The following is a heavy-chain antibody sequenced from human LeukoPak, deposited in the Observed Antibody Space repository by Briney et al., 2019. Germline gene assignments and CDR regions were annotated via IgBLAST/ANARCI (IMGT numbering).Heavy chain of an antibody. V-gene: IGHV3-48*04. CDR3: ASFRYYDSSGYYSPFFGY. Sequence: GGSLRLSCAASGFTFSSYSMNWVRQAPGKGLEWVSYISSSSSTIYYADSVKGRFTISRDNAKNSLYLQMNSLRAEDTAVYYCASFRYYDSSGYYSPFFGYWGQGTLVTVSS. D-gene: IGHD3-22*01. CDR2: ISSSSSTI. J-gene: IGHJ4*02. CDR1: GFTFSSYS.